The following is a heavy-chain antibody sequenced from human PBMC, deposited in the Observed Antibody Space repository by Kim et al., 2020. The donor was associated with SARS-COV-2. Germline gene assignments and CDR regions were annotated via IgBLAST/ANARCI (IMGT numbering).Heavy chain of an antibody. V-gene: IGHV4-34*01. CDR3: ARARGYRNYYYGMDV. Sequence: SETLSLTCAVYGGSFSGYYWSWIRQPPGKGLEWIGEINHSGSTNYNPSLKSRVTISVDTSKNQFSLKLSSVTAADTAVYYCARARGYRNYYYGMDVWGQGTTVTVSS. CDR1: GGSFSGYY. CDR2: INHSGST. J-gene: IGHJ6*02. D-gene: IGHD5-18*01.